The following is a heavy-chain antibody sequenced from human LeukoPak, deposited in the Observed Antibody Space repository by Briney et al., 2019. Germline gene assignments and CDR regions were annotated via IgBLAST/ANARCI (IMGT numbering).Heavy chain of an antibody. V-gene: IGHV4-34*01. J-gene: IGHJ4*02. CDR3: ARGVARAVAALDY. D-gene: IGHD2-15*01. CDR1: GGSCSGYY. Sequence: SETLSLTCAVYGGSCSGYYWSWIRQPPGKGLEWIGEINHSGSTNYNPSLKSRVTISVDTSKNQFSLKLSSVTAADTAVYYCARGVARAVAALDYWGQGTLVTVSS. CDR2: INHSGST.